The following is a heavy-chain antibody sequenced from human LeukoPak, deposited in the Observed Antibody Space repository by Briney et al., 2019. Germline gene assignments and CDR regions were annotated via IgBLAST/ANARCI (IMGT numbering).Heavy chain of an antibody. D-gene: IGHD3-22*01. CDR1: GGTFSSYA. J-gene: IGHJ5*02. CDR3: ARVMIASAANWFDP. Sequence: ASVKVSCKASGGTFSSYAISWVRQAPGQGLEWMGWISPNNGDTSYAQNLQGRVTMTTDASTTTAYMELRSLRSDDTALYYCARVMIASAANWFDPWGQGTLVTISS. CDR2: ISPNNGDT. V-gene: IGHV1-18*01.